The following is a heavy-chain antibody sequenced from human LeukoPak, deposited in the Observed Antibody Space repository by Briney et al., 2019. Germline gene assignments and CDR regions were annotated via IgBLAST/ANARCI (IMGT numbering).Heavy chain of an antibody. CDR1: GGSFSGYY. Sequence: SETLSLTCAVYGGSFSGYYWSWIRQPPGKGLEWIGEINHSGSTNYNPSLKSRVTISVDTSKNQFSLKLSSVTAADTAVYYCARSRGYYGSGSYLLYYYGMDVWGQGTTVTVS. CDR3: ARSRGYYGSGSYLLYYYGMDV. V-gene: IGHV4-34*01. J-gene: IGHJ6*02. D-gene: IGHD3-10*01. CDR2: INHSGST.